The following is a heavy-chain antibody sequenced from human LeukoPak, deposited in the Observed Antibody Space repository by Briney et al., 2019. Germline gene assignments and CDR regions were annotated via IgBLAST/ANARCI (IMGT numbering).Heavy chain of an antibody. Sequence: ASVKVSCKASGYTFTGYYMHWVRQAPGQGLEWMGWISAYNGNTNYAQKLQGRVTMTTDTSTSTAYMELRSLRSDDTAVYYCARYSDSGWSFDYWGQGTLVTVSS. V-gene: IGHV1-18*04. CDR3: ARYSDSGWSFDY. D-gene: IGHD6-19*01. CDR1: GYTFTGYY. J-gene: IGHJ4*02. CDR2: ISAYNGNT.